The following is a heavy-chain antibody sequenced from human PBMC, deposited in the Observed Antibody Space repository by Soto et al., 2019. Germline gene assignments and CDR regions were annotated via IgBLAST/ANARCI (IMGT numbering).Heavy chain of an antibody. CDR3: ARDRWTGGATWSDP. D-gene: IGHD3-10*01. CDR1: GGSIDSYY. CDR2: ISDPGTT. J-gene: IGHJ5*02. V-gene: IGHV4-59*01. Sequence: PSETLSLTCSVFGGSIDSYYWSWTRQAPGKGLEWIGHISDPGTTTYNPSLKGRVTISVDTSNKRFSLRLTSVTEADTAVYFCARDRWTGGATWSDPWGPGILVTVSS.